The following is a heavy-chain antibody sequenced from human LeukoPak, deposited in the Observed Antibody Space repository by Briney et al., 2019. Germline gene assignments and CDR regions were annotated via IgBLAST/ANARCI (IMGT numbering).Heavy chain of an antibody. Sequence: PGRSLRLSCAASGFTFSSYGMHWVRQAPGKGLEWVAVISYDGSNKYYADSVKGRFTISRDNAKNSLYLQMNSLRAEDTAVYYCARDCGGGSCYGPYGAFDIWGQGTMVTVSS. CDR2: ISYDGSNK. D-gene: IGHD2-15*01. J-gene: IGHJ3*02. CDR1: GFTFSSYG. CDR3: ARDCGGGSCYGPYGAFDI. V-gene: IGHV3-30*03.